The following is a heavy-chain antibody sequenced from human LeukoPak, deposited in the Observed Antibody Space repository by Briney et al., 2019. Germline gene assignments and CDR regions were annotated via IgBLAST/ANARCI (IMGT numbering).Heavy chain of an antibody. CDR2: INPNSGGT. Sequence: ASVKVSCKASGYTFTSYGISWVRQAPGQGLEWMGWINPNSGGTNYAQEFQGRVTMTRDTSISTAYMELSRLRSDDTAVYYCARGIRYCSGGSCLTRYYYYYGMDVWGQGTTVTVSS. J-gene: IGHJ6*02. CDR1: GYTFTSYG. V-gene: IGHV1-2*02. D-gene: IGHD2-15*01. CDR3: ARGIRYCSGGSCLTRYYYYYGMDV.